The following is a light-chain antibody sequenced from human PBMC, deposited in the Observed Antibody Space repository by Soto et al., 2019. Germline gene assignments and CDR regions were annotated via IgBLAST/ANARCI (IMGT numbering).Light chain of an antibody. CDR3: QQYNNYSRT. V-gene: IGKV1-5*03. J-gene: IGKJ1*01. CDR1: QSISSW. Sequence: DIQRWMSPARQCAAFGNSVPITGRASQSISSWLAWYQQKPGKAPKLLIYKASSLESGVPSRFSGSGSGTEVTLTSCSLQCEAFAPNYYQQYNNYSRTIGQGTKVDIK. CDR2: KAS.